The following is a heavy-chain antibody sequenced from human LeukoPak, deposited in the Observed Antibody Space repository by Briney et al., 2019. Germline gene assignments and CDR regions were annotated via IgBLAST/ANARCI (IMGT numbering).Heavy chain of an antibody. Sequence: GGSLRLSCAASGFTFSSYAMSWVRQAPGKGLEWVSAISGSGGSTYYADSVKGRFTISRDNSKNTLYLQMNSLRAEDMAVYYCAKLVYCSSTSCPGAYFDYWGQGTLVTVSS. V-gene: IGHV3-23*01. CDR3: AKLVYCSSTSCPGAYFDY. D-gene: IGHD2-2*01. CDR1: GFTFSSYA. J-gene: IGHJ4*02. CDR2: ISGSGGST.